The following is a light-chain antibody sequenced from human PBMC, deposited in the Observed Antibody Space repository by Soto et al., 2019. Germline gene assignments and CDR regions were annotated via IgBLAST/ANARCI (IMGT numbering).Light chain of an antibody. J-gene: IGKJ2*01. CDR2: GAS. CDR3: QHYDNWPHT. Sequence: EVVLTQSPATLSVSPGERASLSCRASQTLSRNLDWYQHQPGQAPRLLIYGASTRVTGIPARLSGSGSGTDFTLTMSSRQSEDSAVDYCQHYDNWPHTFGQRTKLDIK. CDR1: QTLSRN. V-gene: IGKV3-15*01.